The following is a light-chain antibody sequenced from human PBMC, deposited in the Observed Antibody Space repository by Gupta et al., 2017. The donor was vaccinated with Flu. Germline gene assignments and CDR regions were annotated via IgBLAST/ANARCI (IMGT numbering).Light chain of an antibody. J-gene: IGLJ3*02. V-gene: IGLV3-25*03. CDR2: KDT. Sequence: SYELTQPPSVSVSPGQTARSTCPGDALSNQYTYWYQQKPGQAPVLVIFKDTERPSGIPERFSGSNSGTTVTLTISGVQAEDEAAYYCQSADNSGTYVVFGGGTRLTV. CDR1: ALSNQY. CDR3: QSADNSGTYVV.